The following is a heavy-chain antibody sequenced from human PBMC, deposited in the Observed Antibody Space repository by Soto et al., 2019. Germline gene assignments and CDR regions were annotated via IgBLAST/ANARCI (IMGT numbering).Heavy chain of an antibody. CDR3: ARDHLYYYDSSGYSPLDY. V-gene: IGHV1-46*01. J-gene: IGHJ4*02. CDR1: GYTFTSYY. D-gene: IGHD3-22*01. Sequence: ASVKVSCKASGYTFTSYYMHCVRQAPGQGLEWMGIINPSGGSTSYAQKFQGRVTMTRDTSTSTVYMELSSLRSEDTAVYYCARDHLYYYDSSGYSPLDYWGQGTLVTVSS. CDR2: INPSGGST.